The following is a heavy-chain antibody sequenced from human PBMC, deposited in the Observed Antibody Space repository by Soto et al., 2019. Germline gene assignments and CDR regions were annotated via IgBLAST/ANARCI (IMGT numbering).Heavy chain of an antibody. CDR3: VGGLYYFHY. V-gene: IGHV3-30*03. CDR1: GFPFSSYG. J-gene: IGHJ4*02. CDR2: ISYDGSNK. D-gene: IGHD3-10*01. Sequence: QVQLVESGGGVVQPGRSLRLSCAASGFPFSSYGMHWVREAPGKGLEWVAVISYDGSNKYYADSVKGRFTISRDNSASTLYLQMNSLRPEDTSLYSCVGGLYYFHYRGQGTLVTVSP.